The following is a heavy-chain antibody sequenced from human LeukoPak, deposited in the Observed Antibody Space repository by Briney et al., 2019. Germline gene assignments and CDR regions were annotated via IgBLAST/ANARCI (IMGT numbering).Heavy chain of an antibody. CDR2: IYYSGST. V-gene: IGHV4-59*01. CDR3: ARDAGVAIDY. J-gene: IGHJ4*02. D-gene: IGHD3-10*01. Sequence: SQTLSLTCTVSGGSISSYYWSWIRQPPGKGLEWIGYIYYSGSTNYNPSLKSRVTISVDTSKNQFSLKLSSVTAADTAVYYCARDAGVAIDYWGQGTLVTVSS. CDR1: GGSISSYY.